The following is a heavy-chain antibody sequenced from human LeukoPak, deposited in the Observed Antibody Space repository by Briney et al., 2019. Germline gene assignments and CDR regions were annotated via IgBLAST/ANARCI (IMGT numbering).Heavy chain of an antibody. CDR3: ARDLWSGYPDYNWFDL. CDR1: GGSISSGSYY. V-gene: IGHV4-61*02. Sequence: SQTLCLTCTVSGGSISSGSYYWRWVRQPAGKGLEWIGRIYTSGSTNYNPSLKSRVTISVDTSKNQFSLKLSSVTAADTAVYYCARDLWSGYPDYNWFDLWGQGTLVTVSS. J-gene: IGHJ5*02. CDR2: IYTSGST. D-gene: IGHD3-3*01.